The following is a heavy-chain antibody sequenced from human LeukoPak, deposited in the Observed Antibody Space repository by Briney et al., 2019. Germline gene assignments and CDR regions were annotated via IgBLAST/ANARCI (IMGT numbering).Heavy chain of an antibody. Sequence: GGSLRLSCAASRFTLSNYWMSSVRQAPGEGLEWVANLKQDGSETYYVDSVKGRFTISRDNAKNSLSLQMNSLRAEDTAVYYCARQRGSGCLDYWGQGTLVTVSS. V-gene: IGHV3-7*01. CDR1: RFTLSNYW. CDR2: LKQDGSET. D-gene: IGHD6-19*01. CDR3: ARQRGSGCLDY. J-gene: IGHJ4*02.